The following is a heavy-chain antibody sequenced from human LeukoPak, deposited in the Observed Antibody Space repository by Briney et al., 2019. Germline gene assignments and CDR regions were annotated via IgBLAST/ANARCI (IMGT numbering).Heavy chain of an antibody. D-gene: IGHD2-15*01. CDR3: ARDIVGKVERRDYGMDV. V-gene: IGHV1-3*01. CDR1: GYTFTSYA. Sequence: ASVKVPCKASGYTFTSYAMHWVRQAPGQRLEWMGWINAGNGNTKYSQKFQGRVTITRDTSASTAYMELSSLRSEDTAVYYCARDIVGKVERRDYGMDVWGKGTTVTVSS. CDR2: INAGNGNT. J-gene: IGHJ6*04.